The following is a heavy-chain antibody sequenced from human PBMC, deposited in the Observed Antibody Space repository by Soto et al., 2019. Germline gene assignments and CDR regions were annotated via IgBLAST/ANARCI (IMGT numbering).Heavy chain of an antibody. J-gene: IGHJ5*02. CDR1: GGSISSYY. D-gene: IGHD3-3*01. Sequence: QVQLQESGPGLVKPSETLSLTCTVSGGSISSYYWPWIRQPPGKGLEWIGYIHYSGSTNYNPSLKSLVTISLDTSQTQFSLNLYSVTAADTAVYYCARSRLTYYDFWSGHSTWFDPWGQGSPVTVSS. CDR2: IHYSGST. V-gene: IGHV4-59*01. CDR3: ARSRLTYYDFWSGHSTWFDP.